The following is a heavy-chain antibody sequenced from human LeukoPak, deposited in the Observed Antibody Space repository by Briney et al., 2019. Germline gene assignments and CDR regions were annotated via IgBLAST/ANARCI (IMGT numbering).Heavy chain of an antibody. J-gene: IGHJ6*02. D-gene: IGHD2-21*02. CDR1: GFTFSSYS. CDR3: ARDPSSYTVVVVTAGLGYYYGMDV. CDR2: ISSSSSTI. V-gene: IGHV3-48*02. Sequence: PGGSLRLSCAASGFTFSSYSMNWVRQAPGKGLEWVSYISSSSSTIYYADSVKGRFTISRDNAKNSLYLQMNSLRDEDTAVYYCARDPSSYTVVVVTAGLGYYYGMDVWGQGTTVTVSS.